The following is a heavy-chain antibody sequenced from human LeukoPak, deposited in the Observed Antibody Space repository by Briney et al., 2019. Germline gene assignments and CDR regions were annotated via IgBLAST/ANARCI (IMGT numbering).Heavy chain of an antibody. CDR1: GFTFSSYA. Sequence: GGSLRLSCAASGFTFSSYAISWVRQAPGKGLEWVSAISGSGGSTYYADSVKGRFTISRDNSKNTLYLQMSSLRAEDTAVYYCAKARTYCGGDCQGYYFDYWGQGTLVTVSS. J-gene: IGHJ4*02. CDR3: AKARTYCGGDCQGYYFDY. D-gene: IGHD2-21*01. V-gene: IGHV3-23*01. CDR2: ISGSGGST.